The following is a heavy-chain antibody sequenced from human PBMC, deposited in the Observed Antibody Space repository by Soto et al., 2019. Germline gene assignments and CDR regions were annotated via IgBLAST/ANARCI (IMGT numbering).Heavy chain of an antibody. V-gene: IGHV4-30-4*01. D-gene: IGHD2-2*01. J-gene: IGHJ6*02. CDR1: RGSISSGYYY. CDR3: ASSSLSGMDV. CDR2: IYYSGNT. Sequence: SETLPLTCSVSRGSISSGYYYWSWIRQPPGKDLEWIGNIYYSGNTYYNPCLKILLIISIDTSKNQFFLQVRSVTAADTAVYYCASSSLSGMDVCGQGTKVAVSS.